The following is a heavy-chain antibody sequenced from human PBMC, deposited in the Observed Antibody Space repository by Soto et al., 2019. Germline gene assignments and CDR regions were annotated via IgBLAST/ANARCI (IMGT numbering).Heavy chain of an antibody. Sequence: EVQLVESGGGLVQPGGSLRLSCAASGFTFSSYSMNWVRQAPGKGLEWVSYISSSSSTIYYADSVKGRFTISRDNAKNSLYLQMNSLRAEDTAVYYCARGTSVTFDYLGQGTLVTVAS. J-gene: IGHJ4*02. D-gene: IGHD2-2*01. CDR1: GFTFSSYS. CDR3: ARGTSVTFDY. V-gene: IGHV3-48*01. CDR2: ISSSSSTI.